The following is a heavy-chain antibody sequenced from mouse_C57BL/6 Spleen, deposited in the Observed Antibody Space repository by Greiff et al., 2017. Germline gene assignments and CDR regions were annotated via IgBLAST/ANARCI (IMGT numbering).Heavy chain of an antibody. CDR3: AGWGTVVTY. CDR1: GYTFTSYW. V-gene: IGHV1-69*01. CDR2: IDPSDSYT. J-gene: IGHJ3*01. Sequence: QVQLQQPGAELVMPGASVKLSCKASGYTFTSYWMHWVKQRPGQGLEWIGEIDPSDSYTNYNQKFKGKSTLTVDKSSSTAYMQLSSLTSGDSGVYSFAGWGTVVTYWGQGTLVTVSA. D-gene: IGHD1-1*01.